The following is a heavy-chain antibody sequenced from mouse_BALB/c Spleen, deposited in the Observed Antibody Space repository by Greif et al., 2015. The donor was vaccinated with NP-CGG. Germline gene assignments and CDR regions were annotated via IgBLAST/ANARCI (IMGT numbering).Heavy chain of an antibody. D-gene: IGHD1-1*01. Sequence: EVKLVESGGGLVKPGGSLKLSCAASGFTFSDYYMYWVRQTPEKRLEWVATISDGGSYTYYPDSVKGRFTISRDNAKNNLYLQMSSLKSEDTAMYYCASGSSFDYWGQGTTLTVPS. CDR2: ISDGGSYT. CDR3: ASGSSFDY. V-gene: IGHV5-4*02. J-gene: IGHJ2*01. CDR1: GFTFSDYY.